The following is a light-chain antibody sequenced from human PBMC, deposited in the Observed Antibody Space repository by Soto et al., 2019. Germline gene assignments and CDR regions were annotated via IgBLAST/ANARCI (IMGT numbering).Light chain of an antibody. Sequence: DIQMTQSPSTLSASVGDRVTITCRASQSISSWLAGYQQKPGKAPKLLIYDASSLESGVPSRFSGSGSGKEFTLTISSLQPDDFATYYCQQYNSYAWTFGQGTKVEIK. J-gene: IGKJ1*01. CDR2: DAS. CDR3: QQYNSYAWT. CDR1: QSISSW. V-gene: IGKV1-5*01.